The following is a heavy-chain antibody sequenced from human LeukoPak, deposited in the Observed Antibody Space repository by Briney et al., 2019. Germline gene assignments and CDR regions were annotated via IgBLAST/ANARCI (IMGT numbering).Heavy chain of an antibody. V-gene: IGHV1-69*04. CDR1: GGTFSSYA. D-gene: IGHD3-10*01. CDR3: ARRITMVRGVSVQLNDAFDI. CDR2: IIPILGIA. J-gene: IGHJ3*02. Sequence: KVSCKASGGTFSSYAISWVRQAPGQGLEWMGRIIPILGIANYAQKFQGRVTITADKSTSTAYMELSSLRSEDTAVYYCARRITMVRGVSVQLNDAFDIWGQGTMVTVSS.